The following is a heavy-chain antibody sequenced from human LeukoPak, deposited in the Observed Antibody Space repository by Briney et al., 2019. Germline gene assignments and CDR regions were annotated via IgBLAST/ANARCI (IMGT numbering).Heavy chain of an antibody. CDR3: ATGYSSGWYFYFQH. Sequence: GGSLRLSCEASGLTFNKYWMTWVRQAPGKGLEWVANIKQDGSEKNYVDSVKGRFTISRDNAKNSLSLRMNSLSAEDTAVYYCATGYSSGWYFYFQHWGQGTLVTVSS. CDR2: IKQDGSEK. V-gene: IGHV3-7*01. D-gene: IGHD6-19*01. J-gene: IGHJ4*02. CDR1: GLTFNKYW.